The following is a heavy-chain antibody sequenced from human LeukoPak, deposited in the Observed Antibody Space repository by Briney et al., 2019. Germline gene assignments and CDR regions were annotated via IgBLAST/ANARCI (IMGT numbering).Heavy chain of an antibody. V-gene: IGHV3-30*03. CDR2: ISYDGSNK. CDR1: GFTFSSYG. CDR3: ARDLFPGYSIGYHYGY. D-gene: IGHD6-19*01. Sequence: GGSLRLSCAASGFTFSSYGMHWVRQAPGKGLEWVAVISYDGSNKYYADSVKGRFTISRDNSKNTVFLRMNSLRAEDTAVYYCARDLFPGYSIGYHYGYWGQGTRVTVSS. J-gene: IGHJ4*02.